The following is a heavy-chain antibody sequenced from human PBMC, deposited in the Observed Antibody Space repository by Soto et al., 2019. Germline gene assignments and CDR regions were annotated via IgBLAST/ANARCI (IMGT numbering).Heavy chain of an antibody. Sequence: EVQLVESGGGLVEPGGSLRLSCAASGFTFTYAWINWVRQAPGKGLEWVGRSKTKTDSGTTDYAAPVKDRFTISRDDSKNTVYLQMNSLKSEDTAVYFCSTYSAPYYYDNTGSFDYWGQGTLVTVSS. CDR2: SKTKTDSGTT. CDR1: GFTFTYAW. J-gene: IGHJ4*02. V-gene: IGHV3-15*07. D-gene: IGHD3-22*01. CDR3: STYSAPYYYDNTGSFDY.